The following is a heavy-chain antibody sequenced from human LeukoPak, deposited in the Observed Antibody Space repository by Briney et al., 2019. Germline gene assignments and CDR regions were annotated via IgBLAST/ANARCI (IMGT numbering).Heavy chain of an antibody. V-gene: IGHV4-34*01. J-gene: IGHJ6*02. CDR3: AREDNYYGMDV. D-gene: IGHD2-15*01. CDR1: GGSFSDYY. CDR2: INHVETA. Sequence: SETLSLTCAVYGGSFSDYYWTWIRQPPGKGLEWIGEINHVETANYNPSLKSRVAISVDTSKNQFSLKLSSVTAADTAVYYCAREDNYYGMDVWGQGTTVTVSS.